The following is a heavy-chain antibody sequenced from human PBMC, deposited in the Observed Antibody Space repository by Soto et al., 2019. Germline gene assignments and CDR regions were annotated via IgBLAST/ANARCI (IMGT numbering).Heavy chain of an antibody. CDR2: IYYSGST. V-gene: IGHV4-59*01. D-gene: IGHD6-19*01. CDR3: ARDVYSSGWYVYDS. J-gene: IGHJ4*02. CDR1: GGSISNYF. Sequence: LSLTCTVSGGSISNYFWSWIRQPPGKGLEWIGYIYYSGSTNYNPSLKSRVTMSVDTSKNQFSLKLISVTAADTAVYYCARDVYSSGWYVYDSWGQGTLVTVSS.